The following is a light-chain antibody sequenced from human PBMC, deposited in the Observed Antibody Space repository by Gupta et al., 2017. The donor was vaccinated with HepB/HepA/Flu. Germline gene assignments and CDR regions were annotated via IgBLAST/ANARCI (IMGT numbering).Light chain of an antibody. CDR2: LGS. Sequence: ILMTQSPLCLPVPPREPAAISCRSSQNLLNSNGNNFLYWYLQKPGQSPQLLIYLGSNRASGVPDRFSGSGSGTDFTLEIIRVEAEDVWIYYCMQTLQTPLTFGQGTRLDIK. V-gene: IGKV2-28*01. CDR1: QNLLNSNGNNF. CDR3: MQTLQTPLT. J-gene: IGKJ5*01.